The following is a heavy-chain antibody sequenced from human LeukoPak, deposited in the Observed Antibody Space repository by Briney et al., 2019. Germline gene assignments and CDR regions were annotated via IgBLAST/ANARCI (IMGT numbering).Heavy chain of an antibody. J-gene: IGHJ5*02. V-gene: IGHV4-34*01. D-gene: IGHD2-15*01. CDR1: GGSFSGYY. CDR2: INHSGST. CDR3: ARSGLGYCSGGSCYSIGRNWFDP. Sequence: SETLSLTCAVYGGSFSGYYWSWIRQPPGKGLEWIGEINHSGSTNYNPSLKSRVTISVDTSMNRFSLKLSSVTAADTAVYYCARSGLGYCSGGSCYSIGRNWFDPWGQGTLVTVSS.